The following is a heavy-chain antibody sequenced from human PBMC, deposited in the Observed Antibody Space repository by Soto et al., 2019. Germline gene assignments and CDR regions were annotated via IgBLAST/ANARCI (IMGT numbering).Heavy chain of an antibody. CDR1: GGSFSGYY. V-gene: IGHV4-34*01. Sequence: ETLSVTRAGHGGSFSGYYWSWIRQPPGKGLEWIGEINHSGSTNYNPSLKSRVTISVDTSKNQFSLKLSSVTAAETAVYYCARGAQPWSPFSLWAAGAFDIWGQGTMVTVSS. J-gene: IGHJ3*02. CDR2: INHSGST. CDR3: ARGAQPWSPFSLWAAGAFDI. D-gene: IGHD5-18*01.